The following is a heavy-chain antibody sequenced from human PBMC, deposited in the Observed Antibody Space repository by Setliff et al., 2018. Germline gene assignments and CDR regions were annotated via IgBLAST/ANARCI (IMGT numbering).Heavy chain of an antibody. Sequence: SVKVSCKASGGTFSSYDISWVRQAPGQGLEWMGGIIPIFGTANYAQKFQGRVTITADESTSTAYMELSSLRSEDTAVYYCARAQSWSGGPYYFDNWGQGTLVTVSS. D-gene: IGHD3-3*01. CDR3: ARAQSWSGGPYYFDN. CDR1: GGTFSSYD. CDR2: IIPIFGTA. J-gene: IGHJ4*02. V-gene: IGHV1-69*13.